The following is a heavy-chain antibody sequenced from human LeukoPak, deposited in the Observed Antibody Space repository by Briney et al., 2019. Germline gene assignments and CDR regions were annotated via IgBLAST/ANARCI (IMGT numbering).Heavy chain of an antibody. J-gene: IGHJ4*02. V-gene: IGHV3-30-3*01. CDR2: ISYNGTNE. CDR3: ARDRGGSGFYYFDY. D-gene: IGHD2-15*01. CDR1: GFTFSIYA. Sequence: GRSLRLSCAASGFTFSIYAMHWVRQAPAKGLEGVAGISYNGTNEFYSVSVKGRFTITRDNSKNTVFLQVDSLRAEDTGVYHCARDRGGSGFYYFDYWGQGTLVTVSS.